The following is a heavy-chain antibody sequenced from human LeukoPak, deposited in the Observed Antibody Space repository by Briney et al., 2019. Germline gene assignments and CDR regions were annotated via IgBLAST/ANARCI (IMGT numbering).Heavy chain of an antibody. J-gene: IGHJ5*02. V-gene: IGHV4-39*01. CDR2: ISYSGST. D-gene: IGHD5-18*01. Sequence: SETLSLTCTVSGGSITSSNYQWGWIRQPPGKGLEWIGSISYSGSTYFNLSLKSRVMISVDTSNNQFSLKLSSVTAADTAVYYCARQWILQRGTNRFDPWGQGTLVTVSP. CDR1: GGSITSSNYQ. CDR3: ARQWILQRGTNRFDP.